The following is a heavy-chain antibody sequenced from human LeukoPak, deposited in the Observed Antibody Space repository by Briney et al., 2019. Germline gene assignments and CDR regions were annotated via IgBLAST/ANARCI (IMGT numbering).Heavy chain of an antibody. CDR3: AKDVDFWSDRQGAFDI. Sequence: PGRSLRLSCAASGFTFDDYAMPWVRQAPGKGLEWVSGISWNSGSIGYADSVKGRFTISRDNAKNSLYLQMNSLRAEDTALYYCAKDVDFWSDRQGAFDIWGQGTMVTVSS. J-gene: IGHJ3*02. CDR1: GFTFDDYA. D-gene: IGHD3-3*01. CDR2: ISWNSGSI. V-gene: IGHV3-9*01.